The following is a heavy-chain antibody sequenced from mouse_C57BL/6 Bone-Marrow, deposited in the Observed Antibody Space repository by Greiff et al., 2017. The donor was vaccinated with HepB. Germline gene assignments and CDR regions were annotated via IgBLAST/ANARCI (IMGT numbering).Heavy chain of an antibody. V-gene: IGHV1-22*01. Sequence: EVKLVESGPELVKPGASVKMSCKASGYTFTDYNMHWVKQSHGKSLEWIGYINPNNGGTSYNQKFKGKATLTVNKSSSTAYMELRSLTSEDSAVYYCAREGNYDYGAYWGQGTLVTVSA. CDR1: GYTFTDYN. CDR3: AREGNYDYGAY. D-gene: IGHD2-4*01. CDR2: INPNNGGT. J-gene: IGHJ3*01.